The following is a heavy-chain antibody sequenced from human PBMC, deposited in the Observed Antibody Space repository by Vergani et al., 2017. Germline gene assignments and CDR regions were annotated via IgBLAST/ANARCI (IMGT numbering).Heavy chain of an antibody. CDR2: TWYDGNNK. Sequence: QVQLVESGGGVVQPGRSLRLSCAASGFTFNQYGMHWVRQAPGKGLEWVAVTWYDGNNKQYADSVKGRFTISRDNSKRTMYLQMNSLRVEDTGVYYCARDLRLLYNRFDPWGQGTLVTVSS. D-gene: IGHD1-14*01. CDR1: GFTFNQYG. J-gene: IGHJ5*02. CDR3: ARDLRLLYNRFDP. V-gene: IGHV3-33*01.